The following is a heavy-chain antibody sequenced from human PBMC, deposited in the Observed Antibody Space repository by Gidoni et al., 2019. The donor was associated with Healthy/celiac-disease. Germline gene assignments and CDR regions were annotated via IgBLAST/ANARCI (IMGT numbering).Heavy chain of an antibody. V-gene: IGHV3-9*01. CDR2: ISWNSGSI. Sequence: EVQLVESGGGLVQPGRSLRLSCAASGFTFDDYAMHWVRQAPGKGLEWVSGISWNSGSIGYADSVKGRFTISRDNAKNSLYLQMNSLRAEDTALYYCAKGSMYSNFGDAFDIWGQGTMVTVSS. D-gene: IGHD4-4*01. CDR3: AKGSMYSNFGDAFDI. J-gene: IGHJ3*02. CDR1: GFTFDDYA.